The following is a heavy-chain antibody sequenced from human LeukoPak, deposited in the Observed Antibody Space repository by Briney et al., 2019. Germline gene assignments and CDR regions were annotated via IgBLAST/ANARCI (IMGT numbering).Heavy chain of an antibody. V-gene: IGHV4-59*01. J-gene: IGHJ3*02. D-gene: IGHD2-8*01. CDR1: GGSISNYY. CDR3: ARAPFYRTNSRGACDI. Sequence: SETLSLTCTVSGGSISNYYWTWIRQSPGKGLEWIGYISYAGYTIYNPSLKSRLTISMDTSTNQFSLRLSSVTAADTAVYYCARAPFYRTNSRGACDIWGQGTMVAVSS. CDR2: ISYAGYT.